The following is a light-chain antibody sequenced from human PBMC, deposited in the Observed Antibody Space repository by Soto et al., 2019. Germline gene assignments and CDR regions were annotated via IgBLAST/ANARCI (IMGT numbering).Light chain of an antibody. CDR1: SSDVGAYNF. CDR2: NVY. CDR3: SSYTAGGTI. V-gene: IGLV2-14*03. J-gene: IGLJ1*01. Sequence: QSVLTQPASVSGSPGQSITISCTGTSSDVGAYNFVSWHQQHPGKAPKLMIYNVYDRPSGISYRFSGSKSGNTASLTISGLQAEDEADYYCSSYTAGGTIFGTGTKLTVL.